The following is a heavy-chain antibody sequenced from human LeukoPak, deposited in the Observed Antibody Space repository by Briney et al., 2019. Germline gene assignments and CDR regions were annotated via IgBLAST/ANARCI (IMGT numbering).Heavy chain of an antibody. Sequence: GGSLRLSWAASGFTFSSYWMSWVRQAHGKGLEWVANIKQDGSEKYYVDSVKGRFTISRDNAKNSLYLQMNSLRAEDTAVYYCARDLDIAAADAYYYYYYMDVWGKGTTVTVSS. J-gene: IGHJ6*03. CDR1: GFTFSSYW. CDR3: ARDLDIAAADAYYYYYYMDV. CDR2: IKQDGSEK. V-gene: IGHV3-7*01. D-gene: IGHD6-13*01.